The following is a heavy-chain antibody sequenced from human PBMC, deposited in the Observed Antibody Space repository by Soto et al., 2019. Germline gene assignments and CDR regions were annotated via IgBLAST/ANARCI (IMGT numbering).Heavy chain of an antibody. CDR3: ARRDSSGSHVDD. Sequence: PSETLSLTCTVSGGSVSSGSYYWSWIRQPPGKGLEWIGYIYYSGSTNYNPSLKSRVTISVDTSKNQFSLKLSSVTAADTAVYYCARRDSSGSHVDDWGQGTLVTVSS. CDR1: GGSVSSGSYY. CDR2: IYYSGST. J-gene: IGHJ4*02. V-gene: IGHV4-61*01. D-gene: IGHD3-22*01.